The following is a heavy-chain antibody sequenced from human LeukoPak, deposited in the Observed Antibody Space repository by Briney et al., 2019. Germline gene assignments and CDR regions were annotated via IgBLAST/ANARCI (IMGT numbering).Heavy chain of an antibody. J-gene: IGHJ3*02. CDR1: GGSISSYY. V-gene: IGHV4-59*01. CDR2: IYYSGST. Sequence: SETLSLTCTVSGGSISSYYWSWIRQPPGKGLEWIGYIYYSGSTNYNPSLKSRVTISVDTSKNQFSLKLSSVTAADTAVEYCSRGQGRGRGWYGRAFDIWGQGTMVTVSS. CDR3: SRGQGRGRGWYGRAFDI. D-gene: IGHD6-19*01.